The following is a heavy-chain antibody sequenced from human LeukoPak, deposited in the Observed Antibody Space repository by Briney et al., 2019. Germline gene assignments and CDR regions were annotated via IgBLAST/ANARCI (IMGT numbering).Heavy chain of an antibody. Sequence: ASVKVSCKASGGTFSSYAISWVRQAPGQGLEWMGRIIPILGIANYAQEFQGRVTITADKSTSTAYMELSSLRSEDTAVYYCAREIVVVVAATGAFDIWGQGTMVTVSS. CDR2: IIPILGIA. V-gene: IGHV1-69*04. J-gene: IGHJ3*02. CDR1: GGTFSSYA. D-gene: IGHD2-15*01. CDR3: AREIVVVVAATGAFDI.